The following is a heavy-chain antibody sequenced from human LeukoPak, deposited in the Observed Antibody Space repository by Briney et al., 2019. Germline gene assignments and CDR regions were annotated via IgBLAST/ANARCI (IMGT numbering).Heavy chain of an antibody. J-gene: IGHJ4*02. D-gene: IGHD6-19*01. CDR3: ARETSSGWDVKRYYFDY. Sequence: GGSLRLSCAASGFTFSDYYMSWIRRAPGKGLEWVSDISSSGSTIYYAESVKGRFTISRDNAKNSLYLQMNSLRAEDTAVYYCARETSSGWDVKRYYFDYWGQGTLVTVSS. CDR1: GFTFSDYY. V-gene: IGHV3-11*01. CDR2: ISSSGSTI.